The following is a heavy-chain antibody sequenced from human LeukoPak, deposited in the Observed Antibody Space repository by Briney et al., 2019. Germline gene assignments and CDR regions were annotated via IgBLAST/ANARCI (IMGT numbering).Heavy chain of an antibody. CDR1: GYSFTSYG. D-gene: IGHD4/OR15-4a*01. J-gene: IGHJ4*02. V-gene: IGHV1-18*01. Sequence: ASVKVSCKASGYSFTSYGITWVRQAPGQGLEWMGWINPYNGNTNYAQKLQGRVTMTTDTSTSTVYMELRSLRSDDTAVYYCARMGDYHLVSFFDYWGQGTLVTVSS. CDR2: INPYNGNT. CDR3: ARMGDYHLVSFFDY.